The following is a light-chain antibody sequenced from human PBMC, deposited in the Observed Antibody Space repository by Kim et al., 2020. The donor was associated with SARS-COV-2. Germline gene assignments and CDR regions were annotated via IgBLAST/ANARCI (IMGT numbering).Light chain of an antibody. CDR1: QSVSSY. CDR3: RQRCNGPPLT. CDR2: DAS. Sequence: EIVLTQSQAPLSLSPGERATLSCRASQSVSSYLAWYQQKPGQAPRLLIYDASNRATGIPARFSGSGSGTDFTLTISSLEPDDFAVDYCRQRCNGPPLTFGEGTKVDIK. J-gene: IGKJ4*01. V-gene: IGKV3-11*01.